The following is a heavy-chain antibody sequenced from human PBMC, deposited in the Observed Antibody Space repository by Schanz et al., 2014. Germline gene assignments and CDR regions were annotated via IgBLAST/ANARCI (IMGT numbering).Heavy chain of an antibody. CDR3: VRERTNYGGNSYFFDH. J-gene: IGHJ4*02. CDR1: GFTFSDAW. Sequence: EVQLLESGGGLVQPGGSLRLSCAASGFTFSDAWMSWVRQAPGKGLEWVSSISSRSSHIYYADSVKGRFTVSRDNAKNSVYLQMNGLRVEDTAVYYCVRERTNYGGNSYFFDHWGQGTLVTVSS. CDR2: ISSRSSHI. D-gene: IGHD2-21*02. V-gene: IGHV3-21*01.